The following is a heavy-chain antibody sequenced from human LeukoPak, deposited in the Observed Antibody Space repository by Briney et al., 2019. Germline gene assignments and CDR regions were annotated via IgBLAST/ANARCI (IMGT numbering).Heavy chain of an antibody. CDR3: ANMPGYCTNGVCYELDY. CDR1: GYTFTDYH. CDR2: VNPNSGAT. J-gene: IGHJ4*02. Sequence: ASVKVSCKAFGYTFTDYHIHWVRQAPGQGLEWMGWVNPNSGATNYAQKFQGRVTMTRDTSISTAYMELSGLRSDDTAVYYCANMPGYCTNGVCYELDYWGQGTLVTVAS. V-gene: IGHV1-2*02. D-gene: IGHD2-8*01.